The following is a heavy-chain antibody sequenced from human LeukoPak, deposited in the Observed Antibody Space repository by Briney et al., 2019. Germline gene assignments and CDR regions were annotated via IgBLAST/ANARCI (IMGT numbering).Heavy chain of an antibody. V-gene: IGHV3-11*01. CDR2: ISSSGSTI. Sequence: GGSLRLSCAASGFTFSDYYMSWIRQAPGKGLEWVSYISSSGSTIYYADSVKGRFTISRDNAKNSLYLQMNSLRAEDTAVYYCARGWDRGYSYGFNYYYYGMDVWGQGTTVTVSS. J-gene: IGHJ6*02. CDR3: ARGWDRGYSYGFNYYYYGMDV. CDR1: GFTFSDYY. D-gene: IGHD5-18*01.